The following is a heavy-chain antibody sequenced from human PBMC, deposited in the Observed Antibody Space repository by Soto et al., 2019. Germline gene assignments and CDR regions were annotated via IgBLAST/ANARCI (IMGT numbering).Heavy chain of an antibody. Sequence: GGSLRLSCAAAGFTFSSNDMNRVRQAPGKGLEWVSYISSSSSSIYYADSVKGRFTLSRDNAKNSLYLQMNSLRAEDTAVYYCARDGSYDSSGYYFDYWGQGTLVTVSS. CDR2: ISSSSSSI. CDR3: ARDGSYDSSGYYFDY. J-gene: IGHJ4*02. CDR1: GFTFSSND. D-gene: IGHD3-22*01. V-gene: IGHV3-21*05.